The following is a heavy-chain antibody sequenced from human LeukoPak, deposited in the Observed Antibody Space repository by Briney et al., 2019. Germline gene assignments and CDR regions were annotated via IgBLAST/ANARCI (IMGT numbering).Heavy chain of an antibody. CDR2: INHSGST. D-gene: IGHD3-3*01. CDR1: GGSISSNNYY. V-gene: IGHV4-39*07. Sequence: SETLSLTCTVSGGSISSNNYYWGWIRQPPGEGLEWIGEINHSGSTNYNPSLKSRVTISLDTSKSQFSLKVRYVTAADTAVYYCARGLNDSWTGENYWGQGTLVTVSS. CDR3: ARGLNDSWTGENY. J-gene: IGHJ4*02.